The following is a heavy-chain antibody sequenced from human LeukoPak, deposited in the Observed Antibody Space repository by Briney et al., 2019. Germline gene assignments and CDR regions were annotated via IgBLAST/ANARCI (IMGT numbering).Heavy chain of an antibody. CDR3: AKDGGYYFDY. J-gene: IGHJ4*02. Sequence: GGSLRLSCAASGFTFSSYGMRWVRQAPCKGLEWVAFIRYDGSNKYYADSAKGRFTISRDNSKNTMYLQMNSLRAEDTAVYYCAKDGGYYFDYWGQGTLVTVSS. CDR2: IRYDGSNK. V-gene: IGHV3-30*02. CDR1: GFTFSSYG.